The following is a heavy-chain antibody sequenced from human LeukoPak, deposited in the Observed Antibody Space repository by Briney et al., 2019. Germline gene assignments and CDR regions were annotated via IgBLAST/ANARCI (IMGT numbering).Heavy chain of an antibody. Sequence: GGSLRLSCAASGFTFGSYAMSCVRQAPGKGLEWVSAISGSGDSTYYADSVKGRFTISRDNSKNTLYLQMNSLRAEDTAVYYCAKDRGMVRDFDYWGQGTLVTVSS. CDR1: GFTFGSYA. J-gene: IGHJ4*02. V-gene: IGHV3-23*01. D-gene: IGHD3-10*01. CDR2: ISGSGDST. CDR3: AKDRGMVRDFDY.